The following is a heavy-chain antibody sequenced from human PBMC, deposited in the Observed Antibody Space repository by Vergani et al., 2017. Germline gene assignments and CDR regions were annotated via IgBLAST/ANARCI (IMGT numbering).Heavy chain of an antibody. Sequence: QVQLEESGPGLVKPSETLSLTCTVSGGSFNTYYWSWIRQSPGKGLEWIGYIYYSGSTYYNPSLKSLVTISVDTSKNQFSLKLSSVTAADTAVYYCARVRVVVGYNWFDPWGQGTLVTVSS. D-gene: IGHD3-22*01. CDR3: ARVRVVVGYNWFDP. CDR2: IYYSGST. J-gene: IGHJ5*02. CDR1: GGSFNTYY. V-gene: IGHV4-59*08.